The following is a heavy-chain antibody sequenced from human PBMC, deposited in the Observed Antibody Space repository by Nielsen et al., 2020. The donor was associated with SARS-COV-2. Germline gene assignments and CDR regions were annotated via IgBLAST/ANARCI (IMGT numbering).Heavy chain of an antibody. V-gene: IGHV1-69*04. CDR3: AGGGDFWSGYYTGWFDP. J-gene: IGHJ5*02. CDR2: IIPILGIA. Sequence: SVKVSCKASGGTFSSYAISWVRQAPGQGLEWMGRIIPILGIANYAQKFQGRVTITADESTSTAYMELSSLRSEDTAVYYCAGGGDFWSGYYTGWFDPWGQGTLVTVSS. D-gene: IGHD3-3*01. CDR1: GGTFSSYA.